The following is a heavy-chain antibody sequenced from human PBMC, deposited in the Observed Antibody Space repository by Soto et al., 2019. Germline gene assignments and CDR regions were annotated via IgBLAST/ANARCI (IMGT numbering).Heavy chain of an antibody. CDR1: GLTFSTSA. Sequence: GGSLSLSCAASGLTFSTSAMHWVRQAPGKGLEWVAMISHDGSHEYYGDSVKGRFSVSRDNSHNILHLQMNSLRIEDTAVYFCARNTDHRLVRGWLDPWGQGTLVTV. CDR2: ISHDGSHE. J-gene: IGHJ5*02. V-gene: IGHV3-30-3*01. D-gene: IGHD3-10*01. CDR3: ARNTDHRLVRGWLDP.